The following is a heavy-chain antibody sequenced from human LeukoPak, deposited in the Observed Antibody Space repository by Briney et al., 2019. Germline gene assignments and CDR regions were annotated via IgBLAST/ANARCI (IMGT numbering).Heavy chain of an antibody. CDR3: ARALTYYYGSGGDAFDI. J-gene: IGHJ3*02. V-gene: IGHV4-38-2*02. D-gene: IGHD3-10*01. CDR1: GYSISSGYY. Sequence: SETLSLTCTVSGYSISSGYYWGWIRQPPGKGLEWIGSIYHSGSTYYNPSLKSRVTISVDTSKNHFSLKLSSVTAADTAVYYCARALTYYYGSGGDAFDIWGQGTMVTVSS. CDR2: IYHSGST.